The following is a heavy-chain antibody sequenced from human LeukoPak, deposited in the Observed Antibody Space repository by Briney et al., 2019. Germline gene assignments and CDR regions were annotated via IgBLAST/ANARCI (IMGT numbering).Heavy chain of an antibody. CDR2: ISASGSAI. D-gene: IGHD2-15*01. CDR3: VRVKGSYFDY. V-gene: IGHV3-48*01. J-gene: IGHJ4*02. Sequence: PGGSLRLSCTACGFPLSSYSMNWIRQAPGKGLEWISYISASGSAIYYVDSVKGRVTASRDNARNSLFLQMDSPRAEDTAVYYCVRVKGSYFDYWGPGTLVTVSS. CDR1: GFPLSSYS.